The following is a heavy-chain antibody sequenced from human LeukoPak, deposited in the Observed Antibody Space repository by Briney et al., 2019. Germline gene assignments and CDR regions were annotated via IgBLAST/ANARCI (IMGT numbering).Heavy chain of an antibody. Sequence: SETLTLTCTVSGGTISSDDIYWSRMRQPPGKDLEWIMNIYYSGSTYYNPSLKSRVTISVDTSKNQFSLKLSSVTAADTAVYYCARDQLGISSYVWGQGTLVTVSS. J-gene: IGHJ4*02. V-gene: IGHV4-30-4*01. CDR1: GGTISSDDIY. D-gene: IGHD5-18*01. CDR3: ARDQLGISSYV. CDR2: IYYSGST.